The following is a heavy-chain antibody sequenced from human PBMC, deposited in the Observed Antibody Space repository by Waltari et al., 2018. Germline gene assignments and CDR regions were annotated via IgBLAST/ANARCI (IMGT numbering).Heavy chain of an antibody. CDR3: ARDPTDFWSMDV. CDR2: ISSSSSTI. CDR1: GFTFSSYS. D-gene: IGHD3-3*01. J-gene: IGHJ6*02. Sequence: EVQLVESGGGLVQPGGSLRLSCAASGFTFSSYSMNWVRQAPGKGLEWVSYISSSSSTIYYADSVKGRFTISRDNAKNSLYLQMNSLRSEDTAVYYCARDPTDFWSMDVWGQGTTVTVSS. V-gene: IGHV3-48*04.